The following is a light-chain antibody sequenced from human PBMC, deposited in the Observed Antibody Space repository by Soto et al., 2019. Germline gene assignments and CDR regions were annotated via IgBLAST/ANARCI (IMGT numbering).Light chain of an antibody. CDR1: XSNIGSNY. CDR2: SNN. Sequence: QSVLTQPPSASGTPGQRXXXXCSGSXSNIGSNYVYWYQQLPGTAPKLLIYSNNQRPSGVPDRFSGSKSGTSASLAISGLRSEDEADYYCAAWDDSLSGHVVFGGGTKLTVL. CDR3: AAWDDSLSGHVV. J-gene: IGLJ2*01. V-gene: IGLV1-47*02.